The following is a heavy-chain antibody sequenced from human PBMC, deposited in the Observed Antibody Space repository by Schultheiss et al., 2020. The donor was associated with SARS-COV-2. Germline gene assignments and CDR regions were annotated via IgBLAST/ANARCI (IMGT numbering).Heavy chain of an antibody. CDR2: IYYSGST. CDR3: ARGFETRQLGGKNWFDS. D-gene: IGHD6-13*01. V-gene: IGHV4-59*08. Sequence: SQTLSLTCAVYGGSFSGYYWSWIRQHPGKGLEWIGYIYYSGSTNYNPSLKSRVTISVDTSKNQFSLKLSSVTAADTAVYYCARGFETRQLGGKNWFDSWGQGTLVTVSS. CDR1: GGSFSGYY. J-gene: IGHJ5*01.